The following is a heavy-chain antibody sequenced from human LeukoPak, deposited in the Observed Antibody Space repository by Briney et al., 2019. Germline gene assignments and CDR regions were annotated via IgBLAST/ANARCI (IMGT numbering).Heavy chain of an antibody. J-gene: IGHJ4*02. D-gene: IGHD1-1*01. Sequence: GGSLRLSCAASGFTFNNYAMSWVRQAPGKGLEWVSAISDNGGDTKYAVSVKGRFTISRDNSKNTLYLQMNSLRAEDTAIYYCGKDWKLDYWGQGTLVTVSS. CDR1: GFTFNNYA. V-gene: IGHV3-23*01. CDR2: ISDNGGDT. CDR3: GKDWKLDY.